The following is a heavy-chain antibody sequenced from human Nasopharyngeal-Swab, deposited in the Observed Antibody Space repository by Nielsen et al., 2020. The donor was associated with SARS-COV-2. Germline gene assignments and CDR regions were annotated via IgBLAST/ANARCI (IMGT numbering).Heavy chain of an antibody. J-gene: IGHJ4*02. CDR1: GGSFSGTF. CDR2: INHSGST. CDR3: AREIASAANRVDH. Sequence: SETLSLTCAVFGGSFSGTFWSWIRQPPGKGLEWIAEINHSGSTNYNPSLKSRVTISVDTSKNQFSLKLTSVTAADTAVYYCAREIASAANRVDHWGPGSLVIVSS. D-gene: IGHD6-13*01. V-gene: IGHV4-34*01.